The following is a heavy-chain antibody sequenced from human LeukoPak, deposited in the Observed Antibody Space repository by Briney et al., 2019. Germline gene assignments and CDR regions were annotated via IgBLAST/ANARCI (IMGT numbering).Heavy chain of an antibody. V-gene: IGHV3-30-3*01. D-gene: IGHD6-19*01. CDR3: ATKVPGTSHFSS. CDR1: GFTFSSYA. Sequence: PTGRSLRLSCAASGFTFSSYAMHWVRQAPGKGLEWVAVISYDGSNKYYADSVKGRFTISRDNSKNTLYLQMNSLRAEDTAVYYCATKVPGTSHFSSWGQGTLVTVSS. J-gene: IGHJ4*02. CDR2: ISYDGSNK.